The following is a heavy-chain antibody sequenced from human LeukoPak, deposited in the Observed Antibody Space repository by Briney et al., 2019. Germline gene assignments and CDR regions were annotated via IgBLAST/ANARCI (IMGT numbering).Heavy chain of an antibody. CDR3: ARARYCSGGSCFDY. D-gene: IGHD2-15*01. CDR2: IYYSGST. J-gene: IGHJ4*02. Sequence: SETLSLTCTVSGGSISSYYWSWIRQPPGKGLEWIGYIYYSGSTNYNPSLKSRVTISVDRSKNQFSLKLSSVTAADTAVYYCARARYCSGGSCFDYWGQGTLVTVSS. CDR1: GGSISSYY. V-gene: IGHV4-59*12.